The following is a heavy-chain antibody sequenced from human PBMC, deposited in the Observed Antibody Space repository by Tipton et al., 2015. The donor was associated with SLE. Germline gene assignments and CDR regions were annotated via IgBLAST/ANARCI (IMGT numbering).Heavy chain of an antibody. D-gene: IGHD3-3*01. J-gene: IGHJ4*02. CDR2: INHRGST. CDR1: GGSLSGHY. V-gene: IGHV4-34*01. CDR3: ARENFWSGLFDF. Sequence: TLSLTCTVYGGSLSGHYWSWIRQPPGKGVEWIGEINHRGSTNYNPSLKSRVTISVDTSKNQFSLKLRAVTAADTAVYYCARENFWSGLFDFWGQGALVTVSS.